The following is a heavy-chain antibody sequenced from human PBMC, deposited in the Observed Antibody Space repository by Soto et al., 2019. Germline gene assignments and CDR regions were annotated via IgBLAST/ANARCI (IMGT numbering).Heavy chain of an antibody. V-gene: IGHV3-9*01. CDR3: AKADKDIVVVPAAIWAFDI. J-gene: IGHJ3*02. D-gene: IGHD2-2*01. CDR1: GFTFDDYA. CDR2: ISWNSGSI. Sequence: GGSLRLSCAASGFTFDDYAMHWVRQAPGKGLEWVSGISWNSGSIGYADSVKGRFTISRDNAKNSLYLQMNSLRAEDTALYCCAKADKDIVVVPAAIWAFDIWGQGTMVTVSS.